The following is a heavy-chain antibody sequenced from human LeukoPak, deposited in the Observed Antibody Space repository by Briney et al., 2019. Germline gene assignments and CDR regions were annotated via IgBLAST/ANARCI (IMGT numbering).Heavy chain of an antibody. D-gene: IGHD3-10*01. CDR3: ATDHYYGSGMLDV. J-gene: IGHJ6*04. CDR1: GYTLTELS. Sequence: ASVKVSCKVSGYTLTELSIHWVRQAPGKGREWMGGFDPEDGETIYAQKFQGRVTMTEDTSTDTAYMELSSLRSEDTAVYYCATDHYYGSGMLDVWGKGTTVTVSS. CDR2: FDPEDGET. V-gene: IGHV1-24*01.